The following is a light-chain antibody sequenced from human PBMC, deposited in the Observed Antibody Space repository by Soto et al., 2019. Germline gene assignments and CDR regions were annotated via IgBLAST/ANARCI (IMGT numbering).Light chain of an antibody. Sequence: AIRMTQSPSSFSASTGDRVTINCRASQGISSYLAWYQQKPGKAPKLLIYAASTLQSGVPSRFSGSGSGTDFTLTISCLQSEDFATDYCQQYYSYPRTFGGGTKVEIK. J-gene: IGKJ4*01. CDR2: AAS. CDR3: QQYYSYPRT. V-gene: IGKV1-8*01. CDR1: QGISSY.